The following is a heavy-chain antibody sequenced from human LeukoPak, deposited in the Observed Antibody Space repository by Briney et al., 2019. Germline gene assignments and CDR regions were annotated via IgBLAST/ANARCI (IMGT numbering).Heavy chain of an antibody. CDR1: GGSFSGYY. CDR3: ASNSSNY. J-gene: IGHJ4*02. Sequence: PSETLSLTCAVYGGSFSGYYWSWIRQPPGKGLEWIGEINHSGSTNYNPSLKSRVTISVDTSKNQFSLKLSSVTAADTAVYYCASNSSNYWGQGTLVTVSS. D-gene: IGHD4-23*01. CDR2: INHSGST. V-gene: IGHV4-34*01.